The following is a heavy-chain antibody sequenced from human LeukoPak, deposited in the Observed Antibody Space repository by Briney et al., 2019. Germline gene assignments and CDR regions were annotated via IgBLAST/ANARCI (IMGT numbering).Heavy chain of an antibody. CDR2: IWYDGSNK. Sequence: GGSLRLSCAASGFTFSSYSMNWVRQAPGKGLEWVAVIWYDGSNKHYAESVKGRFSISRDNPKSTLYLQMNSLRAEDTAVYYCARARGVSTGYRPIDYWGQGTLVTVSS. D-gene: IGHD3-22*01. J-gene: IGHJ4*02. CDR3: ARARGVSTGYRPIDY. V-gene: IGHV3-33*08. CDR1: GFTFSSYS.